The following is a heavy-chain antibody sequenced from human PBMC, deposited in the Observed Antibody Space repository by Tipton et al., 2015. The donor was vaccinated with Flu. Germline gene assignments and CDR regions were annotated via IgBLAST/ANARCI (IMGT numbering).Heavy chain of an antibody. J-gene: IGHJ3*02. Sequence: TLSLTCAVSGYAISNSYYWGWVRQPPGKGLEWIGSIHHSGSPYYSPSLKSRVTISVDTSKNRFSLILSSVTAADTAVYYCTGAILGITVTSYAFDIWGQGTMVTVSS. CDR3: TGAILGITVTSYAFDI. CDR1: GYAISNSYY. CDR2: IHHSGSP. D-gene: IGHD3-16*01. V-gene: IGHV4-38-2*01.